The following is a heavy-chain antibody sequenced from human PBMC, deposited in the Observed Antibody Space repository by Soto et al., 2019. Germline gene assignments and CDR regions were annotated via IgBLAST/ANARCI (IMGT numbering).Heavy chain of an antibody. CDR3: ARDTYANFDY. J-gene: IGHJ4*02. CDR1: GYTFTAYY. D-gene: IGHD2-8*01. CDR2: VNPGNGTT. V-gene: IGHV1-2*02. Sequence: GASVKVSCKASGYTFTAYYMHWVRQAPGQGLEWMGWVNPGNGTTSFAQKFQGRVTMTRGTSISTAYMELSGLRSDDTAMYYCARDTYANFDYWGQGTLVTVSS.